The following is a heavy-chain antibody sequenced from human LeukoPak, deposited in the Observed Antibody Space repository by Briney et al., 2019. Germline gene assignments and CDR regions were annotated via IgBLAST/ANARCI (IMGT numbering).Heavy chain of an antibody. CDR1: GYTFTSYA. V-gene: IGHV1-3*01. CDR3: ARGITMIVVVPGY. Sequence: ASVKVSCKASGYTFTSYAMNWVRQAPGQGLEWMGWINAGNGNTKYSQKFQGRVTITRDTSASTAYMELSSLRSEDTAVYYCARGITMIVVVPGYWGQGTLVTVSS. J-gene: IGHJ4*02. D-gene: IGHD3-22*01. CDR2: INAGNGNT.